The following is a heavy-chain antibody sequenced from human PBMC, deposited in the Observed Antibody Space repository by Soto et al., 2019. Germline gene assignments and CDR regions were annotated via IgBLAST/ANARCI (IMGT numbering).Heavy chain of an antibody. D-gene: IGHD3-16*01. Sequence: QVQLVESGGGVVQPGTSLRVSCVGSGFTFRSYVIHWVRQAPGKGLEWVALTSYDGSDKYYGDSVRGRFTISRDNSRNTVDLQMDSLRLEYTALYSCARWGTTGGLDVWGQGTLVSVSS. CDR3: ARWGTTGGLDV. CDR1: GFTFRSYV. CDR2: TSYDGSDK. J-gene: IGHJ1*01. V-gene: IGHV3-30*19.